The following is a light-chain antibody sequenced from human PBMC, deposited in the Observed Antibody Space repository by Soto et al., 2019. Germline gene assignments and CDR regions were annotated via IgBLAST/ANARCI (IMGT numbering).Light chain of an antibody. V-gene: IGKV3-20*01. Sequence: EIVLTQSPGTLSLSPGERATLSCRASQSVSSDYLAWYQLTPGQAPRLLIYGASSRATGIPDRFSGSGSGTDFTLTISRLEPEDFAVYCCQQYDRSLHFTFGPGTKVDI. CDR2: GAS. CDR1: QSVSSDY. J-gene: IGKJ3*01. CDR3: QQYDRSLHFT.